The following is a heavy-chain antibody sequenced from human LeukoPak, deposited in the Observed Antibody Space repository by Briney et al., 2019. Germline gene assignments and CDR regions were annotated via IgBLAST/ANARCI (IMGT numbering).Heavy chain of an antibody. J-gene: IGHJ5*02. CDR3: ARKPGYSSSWLNWFDP. CDR2: INHSGST. D-gene: IGHD6-13*01. CDR1: GGSFSGYY. V-gene: IGHV4-34*01. Sequence: SETLSLTCAVYGGSFSGYYWSWIRQPPGKGLEWIGEINHSGSTNYNPSLKSRVTISVDTSKNQFSLKLSSVTAADTAVYYCARKPGYSSSWLNWFDPWGQGTLVTVSS.